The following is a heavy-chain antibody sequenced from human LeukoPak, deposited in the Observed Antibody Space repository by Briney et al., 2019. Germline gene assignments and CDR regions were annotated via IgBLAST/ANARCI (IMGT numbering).Heavy chain of an antibody. CDR2: ISAYNGNT. J-gene: IGHJ4*02. D-gene: IGHD3-10*01. CDR1: GYTFTSCG. V-gene: IGHV1-18*01. Sequence: ASVKVSCKASGYTFTSCGISWVRQAPGQGLEWMGWISAYNGNTNYAQKLQGRVTMTTDTSTSTAYMELRSLRSDDTAVYYCARVRGSFGGTWYYFDYWGQGTLVTVSS. CDR3: ARVRGSFGGTWYYFDY.